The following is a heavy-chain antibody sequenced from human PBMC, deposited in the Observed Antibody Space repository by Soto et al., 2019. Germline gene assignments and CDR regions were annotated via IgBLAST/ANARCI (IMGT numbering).Heavy chain of an antibody. J-gene: IGHJ4*02. CDR1: GFTFGNYA. D-gene: IGHD1-7*01. CDR2: ISNSGGST. CDR3: AKNRHWNYGAPREFDS. V-gene: IGHV3-23*01. Sequence: EVQLLESGGGLVQPGGSLRLSCAASGFTFGNYAMNWVRQAPGKGLQWVSGISNSGGSTYYADSVKGRFTISRDNSNNTLYLQLNSVIAEDTALYYCAKNRHWNYGAPREFDSRGQGTLVTVSS.